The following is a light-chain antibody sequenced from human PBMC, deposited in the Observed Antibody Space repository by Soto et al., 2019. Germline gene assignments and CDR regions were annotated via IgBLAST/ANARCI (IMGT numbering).Light chain of an antibody. CDR2: AAS. V-gene: IGKV1-39*01. J-gene: IGKJ3*01. CDR1: QSISSY. CDR3: QQSYSTPFT. Sequence: DIQMTQSPSSLSASVGDSVTITCRASQSISSYLNWYQQKPGKAPKLLIYAASSLQSGVPSRFSGSGSGTDFTLTISSLQPEDFATYYCQQSYSTPFTFGPGTKADIK.